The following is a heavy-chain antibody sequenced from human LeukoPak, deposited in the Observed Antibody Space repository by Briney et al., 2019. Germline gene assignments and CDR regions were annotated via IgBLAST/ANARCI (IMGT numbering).Heavy chain of an antibody. CDR3: AKDRIVVVPAAKYNWFDP. Sequence: GGSLRLSCAASGFTFSSYSMNWVRQAPGKGLEWVSYISSSSSTIYYADSVRGRFTISRDNSKNTLYLQMNSLRAEDTAVYFCAKDRIVVVPAAKYNWFDPWGQGTLVTVSS. CDR1: GFTFSSYS. V-gene: IGHV3-48*01. D-gene: IGHD2-2*01. J-gene: IGHJ5*02. CDR2: ISSSSSTI.